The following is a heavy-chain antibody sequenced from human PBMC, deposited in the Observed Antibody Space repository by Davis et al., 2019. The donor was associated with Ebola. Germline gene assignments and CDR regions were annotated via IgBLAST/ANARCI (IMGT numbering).Heavy chain of an antibody. Sequence: PGGSLRLSCAASGFTFSSYGMHWVRQAPGKWLEWVAFISYDGSNKYYADSVKGRFTISRDNSKNTLYLQMNSLRAEDTAVYYCAKDRQQWLDTIDYWGQGTLVTVSS. D-gene: IGHD6-19*01. J-gene: IGHJ4*02. CDR1: GFTFSSYG. V-gene: IGHV3-30*18. CDR3: AKDRQQWLDTIDY. CDR2: ISYDGSNK.